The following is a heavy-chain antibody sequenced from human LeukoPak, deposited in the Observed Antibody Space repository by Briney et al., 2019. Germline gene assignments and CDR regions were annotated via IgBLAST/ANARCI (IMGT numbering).Heavy chain of an antibody. CDR2: IYHSGST. CDR1: GGSISSSSYY. Sequence: PSETLSLTCTVSGGSISSSSYYWGWIRQPPGKGLEWIGEIYHSGSTNYNPSLKSRVTMSVDKSKNQFSLNLSSVTAADTAVYYCASAEPRGIIWYPYWGQGTLVTVSS. V-gene: IGHV4-61*05. D-gene: IGHD6-13*01. CDR3: ASAEPRGIIWYPY. J-gene: IGHJ4*02.